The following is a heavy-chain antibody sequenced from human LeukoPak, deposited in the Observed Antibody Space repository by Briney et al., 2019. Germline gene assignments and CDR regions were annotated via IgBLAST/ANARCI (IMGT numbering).Heavy chain of an antibody. V-gene: IGHV4-39*01. Sequence: PSETLSLTCTVSGGSISSSFYWGWIRQPPGKGLEWIGSIYHSGSTSYNPSLKSRVTISVDTSKNQFSLKLSSVTAADTAVYCCARHSGPYSSSWFDYWGQGTLVTVSS. CDR2: IYHSGST. D-gene: IGHD6-13*01. J-gene: IGHJ4*02. CDR3: ARHSGPYSSSWFDY. CDR1: GGSISSSFY.